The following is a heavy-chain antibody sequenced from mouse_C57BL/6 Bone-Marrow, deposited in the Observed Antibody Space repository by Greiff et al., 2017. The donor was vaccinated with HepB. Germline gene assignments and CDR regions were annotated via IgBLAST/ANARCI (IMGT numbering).Heavy chain of an antibody. CDR2: IYPRSGNT. CDR1: GYTLTSYG. Sequence: VQLQQSGAELARPGASVKLSCKASGYTLTSYGISWVKQRTGQGLEWIGEIYPRSGNTYYNEKFKGKATLTADKSSSTAYMELRSLTSEDSAVYFCARKSITTVVEDYYAMDYWGQGTSVTVSS. D-gene: IGHD1-1*01. V-gene: IGHV1-81*01. CDR3: ARKSITTVVEDYYAMDY. J-gene: IGHJ4*01.